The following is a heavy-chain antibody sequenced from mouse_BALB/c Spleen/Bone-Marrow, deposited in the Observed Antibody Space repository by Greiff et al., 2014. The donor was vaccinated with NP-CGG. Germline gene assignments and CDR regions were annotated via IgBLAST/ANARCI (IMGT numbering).Heavy chain of an antibody. D-gene: IGHD1-1*01. V-gene: IGHV5-12-2*01. CDR2: ISNGGGGT. J-gene: IGHJ2*01. Sequence: DVKLQESGGGLVQPGGSLKLSCAASGFTFSSYTMSWVRQTPEKSLEWVAYISNGGGGTYYPDTVKGRFTISRDNAKNTLYLQMSSLKSEDTAMYYCARHGGSRGYYFDYWGQGTTLTVSS. CDR3: ARHGGSRGYYFDY. CDR1: GFTFSSYT.